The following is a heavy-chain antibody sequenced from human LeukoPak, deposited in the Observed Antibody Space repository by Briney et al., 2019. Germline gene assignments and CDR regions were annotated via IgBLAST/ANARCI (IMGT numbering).Heavy chain of an antibody. J-gene: IGHJ4*02. CDR2: INPNSGGT. V-gene: IGHV1-2*06. CDR3: ARDTSPTHIVVVTAPDY. Sequence: ASVKVSCKASGGTFSSYAISWVRQAPGQGLEWMGRINPNSGGTNYAQKFQGRVTMTRDTSISTAYMELSRLRSDDTAVYYCARDTSPTHIVVVTAPDYWGQGTLVTVSS. D-gene: IGHD2-21*02. CDR1: GGTFSSYA.